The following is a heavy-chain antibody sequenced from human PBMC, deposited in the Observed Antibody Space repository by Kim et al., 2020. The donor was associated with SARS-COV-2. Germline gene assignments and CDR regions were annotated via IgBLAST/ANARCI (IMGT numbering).Heavy chain of an antibody. CDR2: ISSSSSYI. CDR1: GFTFSSYS. CDR3: ARDQDIVVVPAATWGGVSYYYYGMDV. V-gene: IGHV3-21*01. J-gene: IGHJ6*02. D-gene: IGHD2-2*01. Sequence: GGSLRLSCAASGFTFSSYSMNWVRQAPGKGLEWVSSISSSSSYIYYADSVKGRFTISRDNDKNSLYLQMNSLRAEDTAVYYCARDQDIVVVPAATWGGVSYYYYGMDVWGQGTMVTVSS.